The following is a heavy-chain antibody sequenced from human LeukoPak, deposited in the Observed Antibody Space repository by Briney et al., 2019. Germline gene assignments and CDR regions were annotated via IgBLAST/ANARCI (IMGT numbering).Heavy chain of an antibody. D-gene: IGHD5-24*01. J-gene: IGHJ3*02. Sequence: EPSETLSLTCTVSGGSISIYYWNWIRQSPGKGLEWIGYIYHSGSTNYNPSLKSRVTISADTSKNQFSLKLNSVTAADTAVYYCASRQSPGAFDIWGQGTMVTVSS. V-gene: IGHV4-59*08. CDR2: IYHSGST. CDR3: ASRQSPGAFDI. CDR1: GGSISIYY.